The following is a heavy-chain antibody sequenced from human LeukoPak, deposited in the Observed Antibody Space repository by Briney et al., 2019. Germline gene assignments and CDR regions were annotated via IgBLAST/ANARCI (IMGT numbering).Heavy chain of an antibody. CDR3: AKTTLGELLGGLDY. V-gene: IGHV3-23*01. CDR2: ISASGDNT. Sequence: GGSLRVSCAASGFTFSTYAMSWVRQARGKGLKWVSGISASGDNTYYADSAKGRFTISRDNSKNTLYLQMNSLRAEDTAVYYCAKTTLGELLGGLDYWGQGTLVTVSS. CDR1: GFTFSTYA. J-gene: IGHJ4*02. D-gene: IGHD3-10*01.